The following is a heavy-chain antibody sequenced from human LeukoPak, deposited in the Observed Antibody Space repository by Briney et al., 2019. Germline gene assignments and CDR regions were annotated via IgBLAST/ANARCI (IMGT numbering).Heavy chain of an antibody. J-gene: IGHJ4*02. CDR3: ARDLLVRAIDY. CDR1: GFTFSDYY. Sequence: MSGGSLRLSCAASGFTFSDYYMSWIRQAPGKGLEWVSYISSSSSYTNYADSVKGRFTISRDNAKNSLYLQMNSPRAEDTAVYYCARDLLVRAIDYWGQGTLVTVSS. V-gene: IGHV3-11*05. D-gene: IGHD3-10*01. CDR2: ISSSSSYT.